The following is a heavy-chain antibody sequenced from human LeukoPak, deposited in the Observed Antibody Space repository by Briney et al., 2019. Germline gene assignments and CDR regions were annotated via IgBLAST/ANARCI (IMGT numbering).Heavy chain of an antibody. CDR1: GFTFSSYG. CDR2: ISYDGSNK. D-gene: IGHD3-10*01. CDR3: AKLPRNGSGSYYNGVY. J-gene: IGHJ4*02. V-gene: IGHV3-30*18. Sequence: PGGSLRLSCAASGFTFSSYGMHWVRQAPGKGLEWVAVISYDGSNKYYADSVKGRFTISRDNSKNTLYLQMNSLRAEDTAVYYCAKLPRNGSGSYYNGVYWGQGTLVTVSS.